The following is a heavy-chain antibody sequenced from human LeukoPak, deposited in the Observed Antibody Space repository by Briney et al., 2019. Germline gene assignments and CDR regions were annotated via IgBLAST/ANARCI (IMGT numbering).Heavy chain of an antibody. Sequence: GRSLRLSCTASGFTFGDYAMSWVRQAPGKGLEGVGFIRSKAYGGTTEYAASVKGRFTISRDDSKSIAYLQMNSLKTEDTAVYYCTRGTGRSGWYNYWGQGTLVTVSS. V-gene: IGHV3-49*04. D-gene: IGHD6-19*01. CDR2: IRSKAYGGTT. CDR1: GFTFGDYA. CDR3: TRGTGRSGWYNY. J-gene: IGHJ4*02.